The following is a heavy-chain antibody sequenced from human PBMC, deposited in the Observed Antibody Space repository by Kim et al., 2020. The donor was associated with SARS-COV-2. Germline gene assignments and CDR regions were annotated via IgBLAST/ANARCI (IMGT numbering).Heavy chain of an antibody. J-gene: IGHJ4*02. Sequence: SETLSLTCTVSGGSISSYYWSSIRQPPGKGLEWIGYIYYSGSTNYNPSLKSRVTISVDTSKNQFSLKLSSVTAADTAVYYCARHDVSHGAIDYWGQGTLVTVSS. V-gene: IGHV4-59*08. CDR2: IYYSGST. CDR3: ARHDVSHGAIDY. D-gene: IGHD3-10*01. CDR1: GGSISSYY.